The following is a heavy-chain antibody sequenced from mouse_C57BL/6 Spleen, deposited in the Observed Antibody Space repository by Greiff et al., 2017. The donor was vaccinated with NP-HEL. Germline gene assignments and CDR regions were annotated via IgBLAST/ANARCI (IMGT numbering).Heavy chain of an antibody. Sequence: QVQLQQPGAELVMPGASVKLSCKASGYTFTSYWMHWVKQRPGQGLEWIGEIDPSDSYTNYNQKFKGKATLTADKSSSTAYMELRSLTSEDSAVYFCAREGDLLPFDYWGQGTTLTVSS. D-gene: IGHD1-1*01. CDR1: GYTFTSYW. J-gene: IGHJ2*01. CDR3: AREGDLLPFDY. CDR2: IDPSDSYT. V-gene: IGHV1-69*01.